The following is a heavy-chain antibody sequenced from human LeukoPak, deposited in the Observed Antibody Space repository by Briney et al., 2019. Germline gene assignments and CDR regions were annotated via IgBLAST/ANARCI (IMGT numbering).Heavy chain of an antibody. Sequence: GGSLRLSCAASGLTFSRYALSWVRQAPGRGLEGVSAISGGGRSTYYADSVKGRFTISRDNSNNTLYLQMTNLRVDDTAVYFCANQPSIAASSDTDFWGQGTLVSVSS. CDR1: GLTFSRYA. J-gene: IGHJ4*02. CDR3: ANQPSIAASSDTDF. D-gene: IGHD6-6*01. CDR2: ISGGGRST. V-gene: IGHV3-23*01.